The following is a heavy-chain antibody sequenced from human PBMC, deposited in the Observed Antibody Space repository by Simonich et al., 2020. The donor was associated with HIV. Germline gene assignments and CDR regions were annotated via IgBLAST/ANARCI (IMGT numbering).Heavy chain of an antibody. J-gene: IGHJ5*02. D-gene: IGHD2-15*01. Sequence: QVQLQQWGAGLLKPSETLSLTCAVYGWSLSLYRWSWIRQPPGKGLEWIGEVNHSGSTSYNPSLKSRVTISVDTSKNQFSLKLSSVTAADTAVYYCARHMCSVSSCSEGYNWFDPWGQGTLVIVSS. CDR1: GWSLSLYR. CDR2: VNHSGST. CDR3: ARHMCSVSSCSEGYNWFDP. V-gene: IGHV4-34*01.